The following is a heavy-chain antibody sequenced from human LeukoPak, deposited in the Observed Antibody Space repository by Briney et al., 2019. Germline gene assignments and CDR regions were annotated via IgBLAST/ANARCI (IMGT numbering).Heavy chain of an antibody. CDR2: INHSGST. D-gene: IGHD3-10*01. J-gene: IGHJ4*02. CDR3: ARRILLWFGELHHYYFDY. V-gene: IGHV4-34*01. CDR1: GGSFSGYY. Sequence: PSETLSPTCAVYGGSFSGYYWSWIRQPPGKGLEWIGEINHSGSTNYNPSLKSRVTISVDTSKNQFSLKLSSVTAADTAVYYCARRILLWFGELHHYYFDYWGQGTLVTVSS.